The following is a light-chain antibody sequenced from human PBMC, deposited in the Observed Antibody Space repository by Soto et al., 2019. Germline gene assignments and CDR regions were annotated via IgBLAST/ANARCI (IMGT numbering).Light chain of an antibody. CDR2: GAS. V-gene: IGKV1-5*01. CDR3: QQYRSYS. CDR1: QSISTW. Sequence: DIQMTQSPSTLTASVGDRVTITCRASQSISTWLAWYQQKPGKAPSLLIYGASSLKSGVPSRFSGSGSGTEFSLTISSLQPEDFATYYCQQYRSYSFGQGTKVEI. J-gene: IGKJ1*01.